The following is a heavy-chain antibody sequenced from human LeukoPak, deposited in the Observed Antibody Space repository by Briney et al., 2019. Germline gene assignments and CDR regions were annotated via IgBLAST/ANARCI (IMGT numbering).Heavy chain of an antibody. CDR3: ARDNHIAFDI. CDR1: GYTFTSYA. V-gene: IGHV1-18*01. J-gene: IGHJ3*02. Sequence: GASVKVSCKASGYTFTSYAMHWVRQAPGQGLEWMGWISAYNGNTNYAQKLQGRVTMTTDTSTSTAYMELRSLRSDDTAVYYCARDNHIAFDIWGQGTMVTVSS. CDR2: ISAYNGNT. D-gene: IGHD1-14*01.